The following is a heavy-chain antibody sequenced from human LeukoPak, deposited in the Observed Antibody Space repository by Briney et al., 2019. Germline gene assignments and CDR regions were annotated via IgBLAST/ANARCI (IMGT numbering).Heavy chain of an antibody. D-gene: IGHD3-3*01. CDR1: GFTFSSYW. V-gene: IGHV3-7*01. CDR3: ARDFAGYYDFWSGYPKLGYFDY. J-gene: IGHJ4*02. CDR2: IKQDGSEK. Sequence: GGSLRLSCAASGFTFSSYWMSWFRQAPGKGLEWVANIKQDGSEKYYVDSVKGRFTISRDNAKNSLYLQMNSLRAEDTAVYYCARDFAGYYDFWSGYPKLGYFDYWGQGTLVTVSS.